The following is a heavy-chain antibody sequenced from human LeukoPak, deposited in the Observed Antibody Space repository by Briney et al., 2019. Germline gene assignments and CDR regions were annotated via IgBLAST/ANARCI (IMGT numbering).Heavy chain of an antibody. CDR1: GYTFTGYY. CDR2: INPNSGGT. CDR3: ARASYNWNDVWYFDY. Sequence: ASVKVSCKASGYTFTGYYMHWVRQAPGQGLEWMGWINPNSGGTNYAQKFQGRVTMTRDTSISTAYMELSRLRSDDTAVYYCARASYNWNDVWYFDYWGQGTLVTVSS. D-gene: IGHD1-1*01. J-gene: IGHJ4*02. V-gene: IGHV1-2*02.